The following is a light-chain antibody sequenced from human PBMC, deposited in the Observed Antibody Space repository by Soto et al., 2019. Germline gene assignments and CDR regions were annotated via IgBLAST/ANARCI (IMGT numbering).Light chain of an antibody. V-gene: IGKV1-5*01. Sequence: DIQLTQSPPTLSASVGDRVTITCRASQSIRYYLAWSQQMPGKAPKLLIYGASSLQSGVPSRVSGSGSGTEFTLTISSLQPDDFATYFCQHHNSYSQTFGQGTKVEIK. CDR2: GAS. CDR1: QSIRYY. J-gene: IGKJ1*01. CDR3: QHHNSYSQT.